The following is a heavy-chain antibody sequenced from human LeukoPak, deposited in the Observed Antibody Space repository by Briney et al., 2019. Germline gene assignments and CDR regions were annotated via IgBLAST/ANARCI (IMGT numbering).Heavy chain of an antibody. V-gene: IGHV3-74*01. CDR3: ASARSTTWWKHVSIWFDP. J-gene: IGHJ5*02. CDR2: INPDDGST. Sequence: GGSLRLSCAASGFTFRKYWLHWVRQAPGKGLVWVSRINPDDGSTSYADSVRGRFTISRDNARSSVYLQMTSLRADDTAVYYCASARSTTWWKHVSIWFDPWGQGTLVTVSS. CDR1: GFTFRKYW. D-gene: IGHD2-15*01.